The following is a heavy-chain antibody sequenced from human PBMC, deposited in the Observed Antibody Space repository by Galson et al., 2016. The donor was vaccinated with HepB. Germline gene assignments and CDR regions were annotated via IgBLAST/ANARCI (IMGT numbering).Heavy chain of an antibody. Sequence: SLRLSCAASGFTLSNSCMSWVRQAPGRGLEWVSDITRDGSEKYYVDSMKGRFTISRDNAKNSLYLQINSLSAEDTAVYYCARHRGGTYPNCFDYWGQGTMVTVSS. CDR3: ARHRGGTYPNCFDY. CDR1: GFTLSNSC. CDR2: ITRDGSEK. V-gene: IGHV3-7*03. J-gene: IGHJ4*02. D-gene: IGHD1-26*01.